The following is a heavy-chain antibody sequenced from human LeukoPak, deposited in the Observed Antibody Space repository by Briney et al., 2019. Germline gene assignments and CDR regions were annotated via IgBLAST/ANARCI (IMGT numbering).Heavy chain of an antibody. CDR2: ISGSSSYI. CDR3: ARDPGSGYVNNWFDP. V-gene: IGHV3-21*01. D-gene: IGHD3-22*01. Sequence: PGGSLRLSCAVSGFTFSSYSMKWVRQAPGKGLEWVSSISGSSSYIYYADSVKGRFTISRDNAKNSLYLQMYSLRAEDTAVYYCARDPGSGYVNNWFDPWGQGTLVTVSS. CDR1: GFTFSSYS. J-gene: IGHJ5*02.